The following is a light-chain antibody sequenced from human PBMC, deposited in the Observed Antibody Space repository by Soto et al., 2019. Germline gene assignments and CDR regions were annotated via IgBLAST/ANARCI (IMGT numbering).Light chain of an antibody. CDR2: DAS. J-gene: IGKJ1*01. V-gene: IGKV1-5*01. Sequence: DIQMTQSPSNLSASVGGRVTITCRASQSIGTWLAWYQQKPGKAPKLLIYDASSLERGVPSRFSGSGSGTEFTLTISSLQPDDFATYYCQHYNSYSEAFGQGTKVDI. CDR3: QHYNSYSEA. CDR1: QSIGTW.